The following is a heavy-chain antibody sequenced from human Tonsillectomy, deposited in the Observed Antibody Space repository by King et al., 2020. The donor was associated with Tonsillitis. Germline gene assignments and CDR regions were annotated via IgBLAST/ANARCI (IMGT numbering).Heavy chain of an antibody. CDR1: GFTFSSYC. D-gene: IGHD3-10*01. Sequence: VQLVESGGGVVQPGRSLRLSCAASGFTFSSYCMHWVRQAPGKGLEWGAVISYDGSNKYFSDSVKGRFTISRDNSKNTLYLQMNSLRAEDTSVYYCAKGFRWFAFTVYYGMDVWGQGTTVTVSS. CDR3: AKGFRWFAFTVYYGMDV. V-gene: IGHV3-30*18. J-gene: IGHJ6*02. CDR2: ISYDGSNK.